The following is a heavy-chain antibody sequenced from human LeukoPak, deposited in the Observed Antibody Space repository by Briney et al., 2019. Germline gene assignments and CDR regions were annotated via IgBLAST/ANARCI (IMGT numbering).Heavy chain of an antibody. Sequence: SETLSLTCTVPGGSISSGGYYWSWIRQHPGKGLEWIGYIYYSGSTYYNPSLKSRVTISVDTSKNQFSLKLSSVTAADTAVYYCARDMVRGVFDPWGQGTLVTVSS. V-gene: IGHV4-31*03. J-gene: IGHJ5*02. CDR3: ARDMVRGVFDP. CDR2: IYYSGST. D-gene: IGHD3-10*01. CDR1: GGSISSGGYY.